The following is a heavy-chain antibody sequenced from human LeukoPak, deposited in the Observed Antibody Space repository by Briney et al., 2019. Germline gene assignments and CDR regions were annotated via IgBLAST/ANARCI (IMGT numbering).Heavy chain of an antibody. CDR1: GGSFSGYY. J-gene: IGHJ5*02. D-gene: IGHD3-22*01. V-gene: IGHV4-59*01. CDR3: ARAFFTYYYDSSGYYYAGYNWFDP. CDR2: IYYSGST. Sequence: SSETLSLTCAVYGGSFSGYYWSWIRQPPGKGLEWIGYIYYSGSTNYNPSLKSRVTISVDTSKNQFSLKLSSVTAADTAVYYCARAFFTYYYDSSGYYYAGYNWFDPWGQGTLVTVSS.